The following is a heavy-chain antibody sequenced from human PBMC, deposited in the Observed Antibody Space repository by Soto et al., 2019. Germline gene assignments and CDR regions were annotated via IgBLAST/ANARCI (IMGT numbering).Heavy chain of an antibody. J-gene: IGHJ5*02. V-gene: IGHV3-33*01. CDR3: ARDRRDIVATMGLNWFDP. CDR1: GFAFSSYG. Sequence: GSLRLSCAASGFAFSSYGMHWVRQAPGKGLEWVAVIWYDGSNKYYADSVKGRFTISRDNSKNTLYLQMNSLRAEDTAVYYCARDRRDIVATMGLNWFDPWGQGTLVTVSS. D-gene: IGHD5-12*01. CDR2: IWYDGSNK.